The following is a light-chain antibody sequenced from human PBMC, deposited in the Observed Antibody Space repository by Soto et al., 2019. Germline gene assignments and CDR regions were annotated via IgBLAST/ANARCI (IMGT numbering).Light chain of an antibody. Sequence: DIQMTQSPSTLSASIGDTVTITCRTSQSVDTWLAWYQHKAGKAPKLLIYRASSLATGVPSRFSGSGSGTAFTLTITSLQPDDFATYYCQHYNHYSRVFGQGTQVEIK. CDR3: QHYNHYSRV. J-gene: IGKJ1*01. CDR1: QSVDTW. CDR2: RAS. V-gene: IGKV1-5*03.